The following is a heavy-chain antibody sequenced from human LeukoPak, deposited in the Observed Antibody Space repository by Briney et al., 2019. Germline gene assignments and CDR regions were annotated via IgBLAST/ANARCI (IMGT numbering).Heavy chain of an antibody. J-gene: IGHJ4*02. CDR1: GFTFRSHW. D-gene: IGHD6-19*01. CDR2: IKEDGSVK. Sequence: GSLRLSCTASGFTFRSHWMTWVRQSPGKGLEWVANIKEDGSVKYYVDSVKGRFTISRDNTKNELYLQMNSLTVDDTAVYFCARDSTWLLDYWGQGTLITVSS. V-gene: IGHV3-7*03. CDR3: ARDSTWLLDY.